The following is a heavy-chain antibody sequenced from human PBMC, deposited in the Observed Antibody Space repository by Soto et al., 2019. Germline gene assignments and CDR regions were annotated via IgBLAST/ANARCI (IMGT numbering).Heavy chain of an antibody. Sequence: GGSLRLSCAASGFTFDDYAMHWVRQAPGKGLEWVSVVSCTTGTIYYTDSVKGRFTISRDNSRNSVYLQMNSLRADDTAVYYCAKDRLAGGFDYWGQGTLVTVSS. V-gene: IGHV3-9*01. CDR3: AKDRLAGGFDY. J-gene: IGHJ4*02. CDR2: VSCTTGTI. D-gene: IGHD3-16*01. CDR1: GFTFDDYA.